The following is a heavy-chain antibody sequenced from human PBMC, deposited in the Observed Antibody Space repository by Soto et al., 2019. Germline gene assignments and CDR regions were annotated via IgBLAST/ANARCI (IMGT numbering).Heavy chain of an antibody. CDR3: ARDYNWAPGDY. CDR2: INGKGDT. D-gene: IGHD1-1*01. CDR1: GYTFTSYA. V-gene: IGHV1-3*01. Sequence: QVHLVQSGAEVKKPGASVKLSCRASGYTFTSYAIHWVRQAPGQRLEWMGWINGKGDTKYARKLQDRVTITRDTSATTAYMELSSLTAEDTALYYCARDYNWAPGDYWGQGTLVTVSS. J-gene: IGHJ4*02.